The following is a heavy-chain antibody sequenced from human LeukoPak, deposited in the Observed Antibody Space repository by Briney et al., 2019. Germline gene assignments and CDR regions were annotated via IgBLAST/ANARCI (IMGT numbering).Heavy chain of an antibody. CDR2: INHSGST. V-gene: IGHV4-34*01. J-gene: IGHJ4*02. CDR3: AREDYGDYVRIDY. Sequence: TSETLSLTCAVYGGSFSGYYWSWISQPPGKGLEWIGEINHSGSTNYNPSLKSRVTISVDTSKNRFSLKLSSVTAAETAVYYCAREDYGDYVRIDYWGQGTLVTVSS. CDR1: GGSFSGYY. D-gene: IGHD4-17*01.